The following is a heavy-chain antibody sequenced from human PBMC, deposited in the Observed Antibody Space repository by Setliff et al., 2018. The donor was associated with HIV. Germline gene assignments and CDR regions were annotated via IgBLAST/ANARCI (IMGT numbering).Heavy chain of an antibody. CDR2: SYHTGSK. Sequence: SETLSLTCAVYGYPIDSGFYWGWIRQTPGKGLEWIASSYHTGSKYYNPSLKRRVTISVDTSKNQFSLKLTSVTAADTAVYYCARHRKDDYFLTAYFDSLGQGALVTVSS. D-gene: IGHD4-17*01. CDR3: ARHRKDDYFLTAYFDS. J-gene: IGHJ4*02. CDR1: GYPIDSGFY. V-gene: IGHV4-38-2*01.